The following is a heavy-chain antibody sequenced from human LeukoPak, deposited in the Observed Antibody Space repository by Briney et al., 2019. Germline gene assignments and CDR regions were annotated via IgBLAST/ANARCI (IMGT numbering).Heavy chain of an antibody. V-gene: IGHV1-69*01. J-gene: IGHJ5*02. CDR3: ARDGHTGATIFHWFDP. D-gene: IGHD3-9*01. CDR1: GGTFSSYA. Sequence: SVKVSCKASGGTFSSYAISWVRQAPGQGLEWMGGIIPIFGTANYAQKFQGRVTITADESTSTAYMELSSLRSEDTAVYYCARDGHTGATIFHWFDPWGQGTLVTASS. CDR2: IIPIFGTA.